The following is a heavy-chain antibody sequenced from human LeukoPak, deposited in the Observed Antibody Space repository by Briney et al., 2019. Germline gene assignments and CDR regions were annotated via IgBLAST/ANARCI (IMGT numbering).Heavy chain of an antibody. Sequence: SETLSLTCTVSGASITTYYWRWIRQSPGKGLEWIGYISYSRSSNYNPSLKSRVTISVDTSKNQFSLKLTSVTAADTAVYYCARLGYCTNGVCYSRWYFDLWGRGTLVTVSS. CDR1: GASITTYY. CDR2: ISYSRSS. V-gene: IGHV4-59*01. CDR3: ARLGYCTNGVCYSRWYFDL. J-gene: IGHJ2*01. D-gene: IGHD2-8*01.